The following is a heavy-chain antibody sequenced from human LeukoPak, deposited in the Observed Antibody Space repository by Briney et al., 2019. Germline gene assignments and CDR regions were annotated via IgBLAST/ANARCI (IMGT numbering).Heavy chain of an antibody. CDR1: GYSISSGYY. D-gene: IGHD1-14*01. CDR3: ARVTSRLGWFDP. Sequence: SETLPLTCTVSGYSISSGYYWGWIRQPPGKGLEWIGGISHSGSTYYNPSLKSRVTISVDTAKNQFSLKLRSVTAADTAVYYCARVTSRLGWFDPWGQGTLVTVSS. J-gene: IGHJ5*02. CDR2: ISHSGST. V-gene: IGHV4-38-2*02.